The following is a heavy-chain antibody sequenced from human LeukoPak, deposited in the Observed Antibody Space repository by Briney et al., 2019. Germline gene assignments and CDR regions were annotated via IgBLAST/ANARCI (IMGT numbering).Heavy chain of an antibody. Sequence: GSLRLSCAASGFTFSSYAMSWVRQAPGKGLEWVSAISGSGGSTYYADSVKGRFTISRDNSKNTLYLQMNSLRAEDTAVYYCAKGNSYCGGDCFPYYYYYGMDVWGQGTTVTVSS. CDR3: AKGNSYCGGDCFPYYYYYGMDV. CDR1: GFTFSSYA. J-gene: IGHJ6*02. D-gene: IGHD2-21*02. V-gene: IGHV3-23*01. CDR2: ISGSGGST.